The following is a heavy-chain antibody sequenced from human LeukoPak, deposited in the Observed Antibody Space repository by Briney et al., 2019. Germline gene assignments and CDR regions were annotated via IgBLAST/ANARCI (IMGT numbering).Heavy chain of an antibody. Sequence: GASVKVSCKAFGYTFTGYWMHWVRQAPGQGLEWMGWINPNSGGTNYAQKFQGRVTMTRDTSISTAYMELSRLRSDDTAVYYCARVWSPGRSSGWYERGSDYWGQGTLVTVSS. CDR1: GYTFTGYW. CDR3: ARVWSPGRSSGWYERGSDY. V-gene: IGHV1-2*02. CDR2: INPNSGGT. D-gene: IGHD6-19*01. J-gene: IGHJ4*02.